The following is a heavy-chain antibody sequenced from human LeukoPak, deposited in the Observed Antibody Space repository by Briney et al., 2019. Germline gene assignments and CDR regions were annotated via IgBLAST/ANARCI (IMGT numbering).Heavy chain of an antibody. Sequence: ASVKVSCKASGYTFTDYYMHWVRQAPGQGLEWMGRINPNSGGTNYAQKFQGRVTMTRDTSISTAYMELSRLRSDDTAVYYCAREGYYDSSGYYLPPGTWFDYWGQGTLVTVSS. V-gene: IGHV1-2*06. J-gene: IGHJ4*02. CDR1: GYTFTDYY. CDR3: AREGYYDSSGYYLPPGTWFDY. D-gene: IGHD3-22*01. CDR2: INPNSGGT.